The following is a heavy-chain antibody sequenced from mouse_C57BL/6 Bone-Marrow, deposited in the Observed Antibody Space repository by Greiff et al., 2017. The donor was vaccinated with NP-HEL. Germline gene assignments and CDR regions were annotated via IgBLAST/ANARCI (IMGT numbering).Heavy chain of an antibody. CDR3: ARQNYGTPWFAY. CDR2: IYPGDGDP. Sequence: VQLQQSGPELVKPGASVKISCKASGYAFSSSWMNWVKQRPGKGLEWIGRIYPGDGDPNYNGKFKGKATLTADKSSSTAYMQLSSLTSEDSAVYFCARQNYGTPWFAYWAQGTLVTVSA. CDR1: GYAFSSSW. J-gene: IGHJ3*01. V-gene: IGHV1-82*01. D-gene: IGHD1-1*01.